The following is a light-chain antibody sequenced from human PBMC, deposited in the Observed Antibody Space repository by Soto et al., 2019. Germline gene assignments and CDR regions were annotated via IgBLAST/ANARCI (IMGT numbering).Light chain of an antibody. CDR3: QRAGPSTRA. J-gene: IGKJ1*01. CDR2: GAS. V-gene: IGKV3-20*01. Sequence: VLTQYPGTLSLSPGNRATLSCRAGQSISSSSLSWYHQKHGQAPRLLIYGASIRATGISDRFSGSASGTDSTFTIRRLEPEDATVYDCQRAGPSTRAFGQGTKVDIK. CDR1: QSISSSS.